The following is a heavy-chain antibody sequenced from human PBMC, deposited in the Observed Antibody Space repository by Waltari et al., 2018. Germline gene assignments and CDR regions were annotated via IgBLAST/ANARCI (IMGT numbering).Heavy chain of an antibody. CDR1: DYSISSGYY. D-gene: IGHD3-10*01. Sequence: QVQLQESGPGLVKPSETLSLTCTVSDYSISSGYYWSWIRQPPGKGLEWIGYIYYSGSTNYNPSLKSRVTISVDTSKNQFSLKLSSVTAADTAVYYCARAGVLRAEYFQHWGQGTLVTVSS. J-gene: IGHJ1*01. CDR2: IYYSGST. CDR3: ARAGVLRAEYFQH. V-gene: IGHV4-61*01.